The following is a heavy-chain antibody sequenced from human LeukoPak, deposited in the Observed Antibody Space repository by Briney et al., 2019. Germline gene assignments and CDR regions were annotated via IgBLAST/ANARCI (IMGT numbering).Heavy chain of an antibody. CDR3: AREAVAAAEVDY. CDR1: GGTISSYY. CDR2: IYYTGST. D-gene: IGHD6-13*01. J-gene: IGHJ4*02. Sequence: PSETLSLTCTVSGGTISSYYWTWIRQPPGKGLKWMGYIYYTGSTSYNPSLKSRVTISMDTSKNQFSLKLSSVTAADTAVYYCAREAVAAAEVDYWGQGTLVTVSS. V-gene: IGHV4-59*12.